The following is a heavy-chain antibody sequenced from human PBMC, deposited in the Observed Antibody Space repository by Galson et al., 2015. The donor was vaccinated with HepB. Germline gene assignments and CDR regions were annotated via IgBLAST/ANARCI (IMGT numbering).Heavy chain of an antibody. CDR3: AKPPLADRGSGSFFDY. V-gene: IGHV3-73*01. CDR1: GFTFSGSA. Sequence: SLRLSCAASGFTFSGSAMHWVRQASGKGLEWVGRIRSKANSYATAYAASVKGRFTISRDNSKNTLYLQMNSLRAEDTAVYYCAKPPLADRGSGSFFDYWGQGTLVTVSS. J-gene: IGHJ4*02. D-gene: IGHD3-10*01. CDR2: IRSKANSYAT.